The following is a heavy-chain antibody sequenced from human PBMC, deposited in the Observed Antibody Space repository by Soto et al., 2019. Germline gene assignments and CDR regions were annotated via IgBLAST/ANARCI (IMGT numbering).Heavy chain of an antibody. CDR3: AREQLGYCSGGSCWGMDYYYYGMDV. V-gene: IGHV1-69*01. J-gene: IGHJ6*02. CDR1: GGTFSSYA. D-gene: IGHD2-15*01. Sequence: QVQLVQSGAEVKKPGSSVKVSCKAPGGTFSSYAISWVRQAPGQGLEWMGGIIPIFGTANYAQQFQGRVTITADESISTAYMELSSLRAEDTAVYYCAREQLGYCSGGSCWGMDYYYYGMDVWGQGTTFTVSS. CDR2: IIPIFGTA.